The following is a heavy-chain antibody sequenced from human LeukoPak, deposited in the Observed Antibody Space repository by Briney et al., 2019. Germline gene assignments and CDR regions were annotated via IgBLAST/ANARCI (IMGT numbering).Heavy chain of an antibody. J-gene: IGHJ4*02. D-gene: IGHD4-17*01. CDR1: GSTFSSYA. CDR2: ISGSGGST. Sequence: GGSLRLSCAASGSTFSSYAMSWVRQAPGKGLEWVSAISGSGGSTYYADSVKGRFTISRDNSKNTLYLQMNSLRAEDTAVYYCAKGYGYGDYVPFDYWGQGTLVTVSS. V-gene: IGHV3-23*01. CDR3: AKGYGYGDYVPFDY.